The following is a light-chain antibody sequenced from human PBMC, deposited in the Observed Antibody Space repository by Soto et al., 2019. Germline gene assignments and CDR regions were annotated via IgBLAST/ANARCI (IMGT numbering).Light chain of an antibody. Sequence: EIVLTQSPATLSLSPGERATLSCRASQSVSSYLAWYQQKPGQAPRLLIYDASNRATGTPARFSGSGSGTDFTLTISSLEPEDFAVYYCQQRSNWPPTIGQGTKLEIK. J-gene: IGKJ2*01. V-gene: IGKV3-11*01. CDR2: DAS. CDR1: QSVSSY. CDR3: QQRSNWPPT.